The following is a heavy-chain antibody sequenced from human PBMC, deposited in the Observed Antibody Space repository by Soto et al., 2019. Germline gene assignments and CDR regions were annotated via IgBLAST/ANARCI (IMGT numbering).Heavy chain of an antibody. D-gene: IGHD6-6*01. CDR2: ISWNSGSI. CDR1: GFTFDDYA. CDR3: AKDPFYSSSHYFDY. Sequence: EVQLVESGGGLVQPGRSLRLSCAASGFTFDDYAMHWVRQAPGKGLEWVSGISWNSGSIGYADSVKGRFTISRDNATNSLYLQMNSLRAEDTALYYCAKDPFYSSSHYFDYWGQGTLVTVSS. V-gene: IGHV3-9*01. J-gene: IGHJ4*02.